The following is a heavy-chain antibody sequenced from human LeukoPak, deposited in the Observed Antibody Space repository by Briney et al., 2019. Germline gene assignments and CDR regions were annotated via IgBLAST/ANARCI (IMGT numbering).Heavy chain of an antibody. D-gene: IGHD3-22*01. CDR3: AAAYYDSSGYHDY. V-gene: IGHV1-58*01. J-gene: IGHJ4*02. Sequence: SVKVSCKASGFTFTSSAVQWVRQARGQRLEWIGWIVVGSGNTNYAQKFQERVTITRDMSTSTAYMELSSLRSEDTAVYYRAAAYYDSSGYHDYWGQGTLVTVSS. CDR2: IVVGSGNT. CDR1: GFTFTSSA.